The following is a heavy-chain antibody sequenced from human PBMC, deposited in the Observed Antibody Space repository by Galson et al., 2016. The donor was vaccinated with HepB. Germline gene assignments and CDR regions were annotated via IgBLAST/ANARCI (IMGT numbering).Heavy chain of an antibody. CDR1: GFTVSSNY. CDR3: ARGNYGDPFDS. CDR2: IYSGGST. D-gene: IGHD4-17*01. Sequence: SLRLSCAASGFTVSSNYMSWVRQAPGKGLEWVSVIYSGGSTYYADSVKGRFTISRDNSKNTPYLQMNSLRAEDTDVYYCARGNYGDPFDSWDQGTLVTFSS. J-gene: IGHJ4*02. V-gene: IGHV3-53*01.